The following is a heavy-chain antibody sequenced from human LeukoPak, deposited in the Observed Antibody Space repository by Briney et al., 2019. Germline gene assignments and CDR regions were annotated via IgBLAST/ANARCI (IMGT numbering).Heavy chain of an antibody. D-gene: IGHD6-19*01. Sequence: ASVKVSCKASGYTFTRYYMHWVGQAPGQGREGMRWINPNSGGTNSAQKFQGRVTMTRDTSISTAYMELSRLRSDDTAVYYCAREVVAGTGDEYFQHWGQGTLVTVSS. CDR3: AREVVAGTGDEYFQH. CDR1: GYTFTRYY. CDR2: INPNSGGT. J-gene: IGHJ1*01. V-gene: IGHV1-2*02.